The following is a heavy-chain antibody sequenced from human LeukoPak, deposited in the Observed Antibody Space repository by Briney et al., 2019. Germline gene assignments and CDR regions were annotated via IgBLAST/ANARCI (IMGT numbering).Heavy chain of an antibody. V-gene: IGHV3-20*04. CDR3: AREVSYRDWRGYYHWFDP. D-gene: IGHD3-3*01. CDR1: GFTFDDYG. Sequence: TGGSLRLSCAASGFTFDDYGMSWVRQAPGKGLEWVSGINWNGGSTGYADSVKGRFTISRDNAKNSLYLQMNSLRAEDTALYYCAREVSYRDWRGYYHWFDPWGQGTLVTVSS. J-gene: IGHJ5*02. CDR2: INWNGGST.